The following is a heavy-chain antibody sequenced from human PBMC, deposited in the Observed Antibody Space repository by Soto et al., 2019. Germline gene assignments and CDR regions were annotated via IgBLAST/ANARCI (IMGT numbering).Heavy chain of an antibody. D-gene: IGHD4-17*01. CDR2: INAGNGNT. CDR3: ARDQYTVTTYYFYGMDV. Sequence: ASVKVSCKASGYTFTNYAMHWVRQAPGQRLEWMGWINAGNGNTKYSQKFQGRVTITRDTSASTAYMELSSLRSEDTAVYYCARDQYTVTTYYFYGMDVWGQGTTVTVSS. CDR1: GYTFTNYA. J-gene: IGHJ6*02. V-gene: IGHV1-3*01.